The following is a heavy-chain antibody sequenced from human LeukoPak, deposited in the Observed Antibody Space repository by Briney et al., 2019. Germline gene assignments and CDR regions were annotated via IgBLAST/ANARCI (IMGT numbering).Heavy chain of an antibody. J-gene: IGHJ6*03. D-gene: IGHD3-3*01. V-gene: IGHV3-74*01. Sequence: GGSLRLSCAASGFTFSSYWIHWVRQAPGKGLVWVSRINSDGSTTTYADSVKGRFTISRDNSKNTLYLQMNSLRAEDTAVYYCARDTEYYDFWSGYSERPTYYYYYMDVWGKGTTVTVSS. CDR2: INSDGSTT. CDR1: GFTFSSYW. CDR3: ARDTEYYDFWSGYSERPTYYYYYMDV.